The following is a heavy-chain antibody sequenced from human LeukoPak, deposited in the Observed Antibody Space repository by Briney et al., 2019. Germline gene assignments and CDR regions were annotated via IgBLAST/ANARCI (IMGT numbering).Heavy chain of an antibody. J-gene: IGHJ4*02. Sequence: GGSLRLSCAASGFTFSSYSMNWVRQAPGKGLEWVSYISSSSSTIYYADSVKGRFTISRDNAKNSLYLQMNSLRAEDTAVYYCARDLAFGSCYDCSGFFDYWGQGTLLTVSS. CDR1: GFTFSSYS. V-gene: IGHV3-48*04. D-gene: IGHD3-22*01. CDR3: ARDLAFGSCYDCSGFFDY. CDR2: ISSSSSTI.